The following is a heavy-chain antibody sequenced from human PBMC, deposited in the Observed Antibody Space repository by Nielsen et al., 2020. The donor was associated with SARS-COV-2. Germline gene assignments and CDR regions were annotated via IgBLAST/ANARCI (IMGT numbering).Heavy chain of an antibody. J-gene: IGHJ6*02. Sequence: ASVKVSCKASGYTFTSYYMHWVRQAPGQGLEWMGIINPSGGSTSYAQKFQGRVTMTRDTSTSTVYMELSSLRSEDTAVYYCARDPPRPNYYDSSGYYYGGDYGMDVWGQGTTVTVSS. V-gene: IGHV1-46*01. D-gene: IGHD3-22*01. CDR3: ARDPPRPNYYDSSGYYYGGDYGMDV. CDR1: GYTFTSYY. CDR2: INPSGGST.